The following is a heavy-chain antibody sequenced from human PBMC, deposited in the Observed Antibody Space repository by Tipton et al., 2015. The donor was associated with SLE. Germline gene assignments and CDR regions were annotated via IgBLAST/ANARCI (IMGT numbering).Heavy chain of an antibody. Sequence: TLSLTCAVYGGSFRGYYWSWIRQPPGKGLEWIGEINHGGSTNYNPSLKSRVTISVDTSKNQISLKLSSVTAADAAAYYCAGEGGYDSWGQGTLVTVSS. CDR1: GGSFRGYY. CDR2: INHGGST. D-gene: IGHD5-12*01. CDR3: AGEGGYDS. J-gene: IGHJ5*01. V-gene: IGHV4-34*01.